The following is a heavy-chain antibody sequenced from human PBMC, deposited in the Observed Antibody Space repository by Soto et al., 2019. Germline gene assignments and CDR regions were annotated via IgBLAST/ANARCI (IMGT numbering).Heavy chain of an antibody. CDR2: IKQDGTAK. CDR1: GFTFSSYW. CDR3: GGSSGGAGVYDC. J-gene: IGHJ4*02. V-gene: IGHV3-7*05. D-gene: IGHD6-19*01. Sequence: EVQLVESGGGLVQPGESLRLSCAASGFTFSSYWMTWVRQAPGKGLEWVANIKQDGTAKYYVGSVKGRFTISRDNAKNSLYLQMNSLRAEDTAVYYCGGSSGGAGVYDCWGQGTLVAVSS.